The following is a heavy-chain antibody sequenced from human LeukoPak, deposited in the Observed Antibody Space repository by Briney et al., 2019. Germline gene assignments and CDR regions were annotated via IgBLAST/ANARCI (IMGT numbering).Heavy chain of an antibody. V-gene: IGHV4-31*11. CDR3: ARGVRWLQLSYFDY. CDR1: GGSFNVYY. Sequence: SETLSLTCAVSGGSFNVYYWSWIRQHPGKGLEWIGYIYYSGSTYYNPSLKSRVTISVDTSKNQFSLKLSSVTAADTAVYYCARGVRWLQLSYFDYWGQGTLVTVSS. CDR2: IYYSGST. J-gene: IGHJ4*02. D-gene: IGHD5-24*01.